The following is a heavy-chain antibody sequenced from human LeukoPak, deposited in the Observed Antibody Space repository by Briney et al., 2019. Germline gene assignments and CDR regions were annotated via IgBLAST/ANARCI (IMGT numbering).Heavy chain of an antibody. CDR2: IIPILGTA. J-gene: IGHJ6*03. CDR3: ARDGGYSSSPSYYYYYMDV. V-gene: IGHV1-69*11. CDR1: GGTFSSYA. Sequence: GASVKVSCKASGGTFSSYAISWVRQAPGQGLEWMGRIIPILGTANYAQKFQGRVTITTDESTSTAYMELSSLRSEDTAVYYCARDGGYSSSPSYYYYYMDVWGKGTTVTVSS. D-gene: IGHD6-6*01.